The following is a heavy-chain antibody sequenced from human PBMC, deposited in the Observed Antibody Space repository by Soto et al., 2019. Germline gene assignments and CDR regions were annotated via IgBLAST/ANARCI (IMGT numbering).Heavy chain of an antibody. J-gene: IGHJ5*02. V-gene: IGHV4-59*01. CDR2: IYYSGST. CDR1: GGSISSYY. Sequence: PSVTLSRTWTVAGGSISSYYWSWIRQPPGKGLEWIGYIYYSGSTNYNPSLKSRVTISVDTSRKQFSRKLSSVTAAVTAVYYCARXGRYDFWSGYSDNWFDPWPPGTLVTISS. CDR3: ARXGRYDFWSGYSDNWFDP. D-gene: IGHD3-3*01.